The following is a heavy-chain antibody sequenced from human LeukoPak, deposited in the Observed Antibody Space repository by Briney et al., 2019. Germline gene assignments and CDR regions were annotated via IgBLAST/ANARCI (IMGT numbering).Heavy chain of an antibody. CDR1: GFTFSSYG. CDR2: ISSSSLYL. CDR3: ARAGEGYTSPSVY. J-gene: IGHJ4*02. Sequence: GGSLRLSCAASGFTFSSYGMHWVRHAPGKGLEWVSSISSSSLYLYYGDSVKGRFTIHRDNAKHSVYLQMNRLRAEDQAFFSCARAGEGYTSPSVYWGQRTRVTVS. D-gene: IGHD6-13*01. V-gene: IGHV3-21*01.